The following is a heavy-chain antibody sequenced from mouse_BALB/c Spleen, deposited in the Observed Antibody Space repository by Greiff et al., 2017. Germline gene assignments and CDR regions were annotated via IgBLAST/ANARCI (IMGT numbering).Heavy chain of an antibody. CDR1: GFTFSSFG. V-gene: IGHV5-17*02. CDR2: ISSGSSTI. J-gene: IGHJ3*01. D-gene: IGHD3-3*01. Sequence: EVNVVESGGGLVQPGGSRKLSCAASGFTFSSFGMHWVRQAPEKGLEWVAYISSGSSTIYYADTVKGRFTISRDNPKNTLFLQMTSLRSEDTAMYYCARSGDEAWFAYWGQGTLVTVSA. CDR3: ARSGDEAWFAY.